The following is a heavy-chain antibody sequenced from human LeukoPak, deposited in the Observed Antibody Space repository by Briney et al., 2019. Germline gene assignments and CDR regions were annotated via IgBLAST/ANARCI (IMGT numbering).Heavy chain of an antibody. J-gene: IGHJ5*02. V-gene: IGHV4-39*07. D-gene: IGHD3-22*01. CDR2: IYYSGST. Sequence: PSETLSLTCTVSGGSISSSSYYWGWIRQPPGKGLEWIGSIYYSGSTYYNPSLKSRVTISVDTSKNQFSLKLSSVTAADTAVYYCARDLHDSSGYYPYNWFDPWGQGTLVTVSS. CDR3: ARDLHDSSGYYPYNWFDP. CDR1: GGSISSSSYY.